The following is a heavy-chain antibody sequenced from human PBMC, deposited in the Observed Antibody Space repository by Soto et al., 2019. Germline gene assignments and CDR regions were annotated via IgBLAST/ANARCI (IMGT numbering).Heavy chain of an antibody. J-gene: IGHJ6*03. V-gene: IGHV4-4*02. D-gene: IGHD2-2*01. Sequence: QVQLQESGPGLVKPSETLSLTCAVSSASISSSNWWCWVRQPPGKGLEWIGEIYHSGGTNYNQSLKSRVTISADKPKVQFSLKLSSETAADTAVYYCAMSAYCSSTSGCGSPYSYYYYIDFWGKATTVTVSS. CDR3: AMSAYCSSTSGCGSPYSYYYYIDF. CDR1: SASISSSNW. CDR2: IYHSGGT.